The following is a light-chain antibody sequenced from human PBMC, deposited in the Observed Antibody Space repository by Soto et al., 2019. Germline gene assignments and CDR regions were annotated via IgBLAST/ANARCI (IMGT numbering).Light chain of an antibody. CDR1: ISDVGGYNY. J-gene: IGLJ1*01. CDR2: EVN. V-gene: IGLV2-8*01. CDR3: SSYAGSSNV. Sequence: SPLSRPPSARGSPGQSNAISCTGTISDVGGYNYVSWYQQHPGKAPKLMIYEVNKRPSGVPDRFSGSKSGNTASLTVSGLQAEDEADYYCSSYAGSSNVFGTGTKVTV.